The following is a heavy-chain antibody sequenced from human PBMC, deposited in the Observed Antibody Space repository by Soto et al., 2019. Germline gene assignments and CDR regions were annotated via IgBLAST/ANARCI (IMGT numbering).Heavy chain of an antibody. CDR1: GFTFSSYG. D-gene: IGHD6-13*01. CDR2: IWYDGSNK. J-gene: IGHJ5*02. V-gene: IGHV3-33*01. Sequence: GGSLRLSCAASGFTFSSYGMHWVRQAPGKGLEWVAVIWYDGSNKYYADSVKGRFTISRDNSKNTLYLQMNSLRAEDTAVYYCAREGGGAQLDTWGQGTLVTVSS. CDR3: AREGGGAQLDT.